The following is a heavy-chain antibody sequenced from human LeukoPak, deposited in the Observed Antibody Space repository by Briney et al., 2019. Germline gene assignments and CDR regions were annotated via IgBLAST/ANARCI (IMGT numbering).Heavy chain of an antibody. V-gene: IGHV4-34*01. CDR1: GGSFSGYY. Sequence: PSETLSLTCAVYGGSFSGYYWSWIRQPPGKGLERIGEIKRGGSTNYNPSLKSRVTISIDTSKNQFSLKLSSVTAADTAVYYCARLYLGGSHYYFDYWGQGTLVTVSS. CDR3: ARLYLGGSHYYFDY. CDR2: IKRGGST. J-gene: IGHJ4*02. D-gene: IGHD4-23*01.